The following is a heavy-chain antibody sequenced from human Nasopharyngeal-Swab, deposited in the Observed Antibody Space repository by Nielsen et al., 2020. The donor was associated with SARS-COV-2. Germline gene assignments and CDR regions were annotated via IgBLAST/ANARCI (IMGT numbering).Heavy chain of an antibody. V-gene: IGHV3-74*01. Sequence: GESLKTSCAASGVTFSRSWMHWVRQAPGRGPVWVARISPDGTSTSYADSVKGRFTISRDNAENTVYLQMNSLRVEDMAVYYCARGTPGIPGVDYWGQGTLVTVSS. CDR3: ARGTPGIPGVDY. D-gene: IGHD2-8*02. CDR1: GVTFSRSW. CDR2: ISPDGTST. J-gene: IGHJ4*02.